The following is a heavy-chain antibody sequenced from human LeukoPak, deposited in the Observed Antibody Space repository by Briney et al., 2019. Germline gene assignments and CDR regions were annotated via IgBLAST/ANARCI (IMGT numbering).Heavy chain of an antibody. V-gene: IGHV1-69*04. Sequence: SVKVSCKASGGTFSSYAISWVRQAPGQGLEWTGRIIPVRGIANYAQKFQGRVTITADESTSTAYMELSSLRSEDTAVYYCARVYSSGWYKEWFDPWGQGTLVTVSS. CDR1: GGTFSSYA. D-gene: IGHD6-19*01. J-gene: IGHJ5*02. CDR3: ARVYSSGWYKEWFDP. CDR2: IIPVRGIA.